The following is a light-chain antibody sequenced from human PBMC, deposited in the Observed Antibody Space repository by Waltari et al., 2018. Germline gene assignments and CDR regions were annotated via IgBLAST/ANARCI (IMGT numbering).Light chain of an antibody. CDR1: SSDVGHYKG. J-gene: IGLJ2*01. Sequence: QSARKSAVSVSGSPGNLITSACTRTSSDVGHYKGVSWYQQHPGKAPNLRLYAVSKRPSGFSDRFSGSKAGDMASLTISGLQPEDEAEYFCSSYAGSSKGVFGGGTKVTVL. CDR2: AVS. V-gene: IGLV2-23*02. CDR3: SSYAGSSKGV.